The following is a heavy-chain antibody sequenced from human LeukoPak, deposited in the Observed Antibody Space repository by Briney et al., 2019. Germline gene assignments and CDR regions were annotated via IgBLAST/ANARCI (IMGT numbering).Heavy chain of an antibody. CDR1: GGSISSSSYY. D-gene: IGHD3-22*01. CDR2: IYYSGST. Sequence: ASETLSLTCTVSGGSISSSSYYWGWIRQPPGKGLEWIGSIYYSGSTYYNPSLKSRVTISVDTSKNQFSLKLSSVTAADTAVYYCARVLHKRNYDSSVYYGYWGQGTLVTVSS. J-gene: IGHJ4*02. V-gene: IGHV4-39*01. CDR3: ARVLHKRNYDSSVYYGY.